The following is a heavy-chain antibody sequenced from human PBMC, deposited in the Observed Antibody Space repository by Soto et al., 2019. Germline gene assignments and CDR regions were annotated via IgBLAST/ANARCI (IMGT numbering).Heavy chain of an antibody. Sequence: SETLSLTCTVSGGSISSYYWGWIRQPPGKGLEWIGSIYYSGSTYYNPSLKSRVTISVDTSKNQFSLKLSSVTAADTAVYYCARHVSGYSSGWYFDYWGQGTLVTVSS. V-gene: IGHV4-39*01. J-gene: IGHJ4*02. CDR3: ARHVSGYSSGWYFDY. CDR1: GGSISSYY. D-gene: IGHD6-19*01. CDR2: IYYSGST.